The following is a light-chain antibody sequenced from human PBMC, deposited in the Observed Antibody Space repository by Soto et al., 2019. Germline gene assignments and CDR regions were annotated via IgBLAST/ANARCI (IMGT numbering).Light chain of an antibody. J-gene: IGKJ4*01. CDR1: QSVSSY. CDR2: GAS. Sequence: EIVMTQSPATLSASPGERATLSCRASQSVSSYLAWYQQRPGQAPRLLIYGASTRATGVPARFSGRGSGTEFTLTISSLQSEDFAVYYCQQYNNWPPLTFGGGTKVEIK. V-gene: IGKV3-15*01. CDR3: QQYNNWPPLT.